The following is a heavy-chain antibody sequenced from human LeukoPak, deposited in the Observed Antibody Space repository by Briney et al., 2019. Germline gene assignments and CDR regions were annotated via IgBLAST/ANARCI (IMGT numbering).Heavy chain of an antibody. V-gene: IGHV3-11*01. CDR1: GFTFSDYY. CDR3: AKNIYVYAYRGGDCYFLFDY. J-gene: IGHJ4*02. CDR2: ISSSGSTI. Sequence: GGSLRLSCAGSGFTFSDYYMSWIRQAPGKGLEWVSYISSSGSTIYYADSVKGRFTISRDNSKNTLYLQMNSLRAEDTAVYYCAKNIYVYAYRGGDCYFLFDYRGQGTLVTVSS. D-gene: IGHD2-21*01.